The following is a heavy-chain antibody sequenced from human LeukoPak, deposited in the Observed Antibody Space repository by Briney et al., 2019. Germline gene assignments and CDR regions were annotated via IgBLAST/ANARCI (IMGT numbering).Heavy chain of an antibody. Sequence: PGGSLRLSCAASGFTFDDYDMHWVRQAPGKGLEWVSGITWNSHSIAYADSVKGRFTISRDNAKNSLYLQMNSLRAEDTALNYCAKDISVGIVAEPVAMVSPLDVWGQGTMVTVSS. CDR2: ITWNSHSI. CDR3: AKDISVGIVAEPVAMVSPLDV. CDR1: GFTFDDYD. J-gene: IGHJ3*01. V-gene: IGHV3-9*01. D-gene: IGHD2-2*01.